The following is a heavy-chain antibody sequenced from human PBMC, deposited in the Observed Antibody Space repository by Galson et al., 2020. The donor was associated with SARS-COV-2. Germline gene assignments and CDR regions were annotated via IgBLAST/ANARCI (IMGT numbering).Heavy chain of an antibody. CDR1: GFTFSNAW. J-gene: IGHJ4*02. Sequence: GGSLRLSCAASGFTFSNAWMSWVRQAPGKGLEWVGRIKSKTDGGTTDYAAPVKGRFTISRDDSKNTLYLQMNSLKTEDTAVYYCTTEDSVYASSDDYWGQGTLVTVSS. CDR3: TTEDSVYASSDDY. D-gene: IGHD5-12*01. CDR2: IKSKTDGGTT. V-gene: IGHV3-15*01.